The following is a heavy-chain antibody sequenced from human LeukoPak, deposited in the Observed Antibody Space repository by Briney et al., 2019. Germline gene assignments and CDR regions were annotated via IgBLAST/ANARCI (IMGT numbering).Heavy chain of an antibody. CDR2: IYSSGST. CDR3: AKYVSGHYFDY. V-gene: IGHV4-4*07. D-gene: IGHD3-10*01. CDR1: GGPISNFY. Sequence: PSETLSLTCTVSGGPISNFYWSWIRQPAGKGLEWIGRIYSSGSTNYNPSLRSRVTMSVDTSKNQFSLNLYSVTAADTAVYYCAKYVSGHYFDYWGQGTLVTVSS. J-gene: IGHJ4*02.